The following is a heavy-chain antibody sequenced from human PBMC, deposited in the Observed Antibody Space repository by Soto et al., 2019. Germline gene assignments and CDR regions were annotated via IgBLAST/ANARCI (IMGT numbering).Heavy chain of an antibody. V-gene: IGHV4-34*01. D-gene: IGHD6-6*01. CDR3: ARGASSSGFWHYYGMDV. CDR2: INHSGST. Sequence: SETLSLTCAVYGGSFSGYYWSWIRQPPGKGLEWIGEINHSGSTNYNASLKSRVTISVDTSKNQFSLKLSSVTAADTAVYYCARGASSSGFWHYYGMDVWGRGTTVTVSS. CDR1: GGSFSGYY. J-gene: IGHJ6*02.